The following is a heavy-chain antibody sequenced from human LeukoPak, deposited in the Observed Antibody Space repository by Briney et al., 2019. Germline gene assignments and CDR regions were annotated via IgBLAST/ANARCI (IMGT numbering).Heavy chain of an antibody. CDR2: IYTSGST. J-gene: IGHJ4*02. V-gene: IGHV4-4*07. Sequence: SETLSLTCAVSGASMTFYYWGWVRQPAGKGLEWIGRIYTSGSTKYNPSLKSRVTISVDTSKNQFSLKLSSVTAADTAVYYCARHLGYYGSGSYEPYFDYWGQGTLVTVSS. D-gene: IGHD3-10*01. CDR1: GASMTFYY. CDR3: ARHLGYYGSGSYEPYFDY.